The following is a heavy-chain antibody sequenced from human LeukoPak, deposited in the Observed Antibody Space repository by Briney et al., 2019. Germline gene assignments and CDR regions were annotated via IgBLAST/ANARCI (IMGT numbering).Heavy chain of an antibody. Sequence: GGSLRLSCAASGFTFSNYGMSWVRQAPGKGREWVSSISGSGDSTYYADSVKGRFTISRDNSKNTLYLQMNSLRAEDTAVYYCAKDRGIISDYWGQGTLVTVSS. CDR1: GFTFSNYG. J-gene: IGHJ4*02. CDR2: ISGSGDST. D-gene: IGHD3-10*01. CDR3: AKDRGIISDY. V-gene: IGHV3-23*01.